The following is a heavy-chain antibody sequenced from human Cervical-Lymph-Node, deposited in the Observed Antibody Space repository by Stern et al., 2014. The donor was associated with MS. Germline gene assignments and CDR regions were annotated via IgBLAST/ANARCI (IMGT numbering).Heavy chain of an antibody. CDR2: ISGSGDTT. Sequence: EVQLVQSGGGLVQPGASLRLSCAASGFIFSDYAMSWIRQSPGKGLEWISHISGSGDTTDYGDTVKGRFSISRDNSKNTLFLHMRSLRADDSAVYYCAKQGRTHARCYNNWWGQGTLVTVSS. D-gene: IGHD2-2*02. J-gene: IGHJ1*01. CDR1: GFIFSDYA. CDR3: AKQGRTHARCYNNW. V-gene: IGHV3-23*04.